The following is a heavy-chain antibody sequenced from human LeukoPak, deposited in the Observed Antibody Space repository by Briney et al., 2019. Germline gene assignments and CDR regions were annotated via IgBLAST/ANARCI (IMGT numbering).Heavy chain of an antibody. Sequence: SETLSLTCAVYGGSFSGYYWSWIRQSPGKGLEWIGEINHSGSTNYNPSLKSRVTISVDTSKNQFSLKLSSVTAADTAVYYCARFRGVAAAHLYYFDYWGQGTLVTVSS. CDR3: ARFRGVAAAHLYYFDY. CDR2: INHSGST. V-gene: IGHV4-34*01. J-gene: IGHJ4*02. D-gene: IGHD6-13*01. CDR1: GGSFSGYY.